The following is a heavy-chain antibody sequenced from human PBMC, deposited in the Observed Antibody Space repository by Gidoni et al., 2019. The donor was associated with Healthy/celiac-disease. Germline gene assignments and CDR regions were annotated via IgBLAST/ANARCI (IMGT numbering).Heavy chain of an antibody. CDR3: AKAEDSSGYYFGAFDI. CDR2: ISWNSGSI. V-gene: IGHV3-9*01. D-gene: IGHD3-22*01. Sequence: EVQLVESGGGLVQPGRSLRLPFSASGLPFADYAMHWVRQAPGKGLEWVSGISWNSGSIGYADSVKGRFTISRDNAKNSLYLQMNSLRAEDTALYYCAKAEDSSGYYFGAFDIWGQGTMVTVSS. CDR1: GLPFADYA. J-gene: IGHJ3*02.